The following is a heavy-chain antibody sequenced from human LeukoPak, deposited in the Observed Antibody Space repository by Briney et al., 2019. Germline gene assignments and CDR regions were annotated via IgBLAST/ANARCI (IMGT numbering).Heavy chain of an antibody. CDR2: IIPIFSTA. V-gene: IGHV1-69*05. J-gene: IGHJ5*02. CDR3: ARELWFGEFNWFDP. CDR1: GGTFSSYA. Sequence: SVKVSCKASGGTFSSYAISWVRQAPGQGLEWMGGIIPIFSTANYAQKFQGRVTITTDESTSTAYMELSSLRSEDTAVYYCARELWFGEFNWFDPWGQGTLVTVSS. D-gene: IGHD3-10*01.